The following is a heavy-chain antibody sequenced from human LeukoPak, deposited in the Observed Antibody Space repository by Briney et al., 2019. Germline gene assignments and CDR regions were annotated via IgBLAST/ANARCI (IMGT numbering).Heavy chain of an antibody. CDR3: ATHSGDPDDY. D-gene: IGHD7-27*01. CDR1: GGSVISRSYC. CDR2: IYYSGST. J-gene: IGHJ4*02. Sequence: ASETLSLTCTVSGGSVISRSYCWAWIRQPPGKGLEWIGNIYYSGSTYYNPSLKSRVAISIDTSKNQFSLTLSSVTAADTAVYYCATHSGDPDDYWGQGTLVTVSS. V-gene: IGHV4-39*01.